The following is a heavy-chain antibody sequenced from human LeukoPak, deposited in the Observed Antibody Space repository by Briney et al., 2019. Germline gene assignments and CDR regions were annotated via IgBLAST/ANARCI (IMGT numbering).Heavy chain of an antibody. D-gene: IGHD5-18*01. V-gene: IGHV3-7*01. CDR1: GFTFSSYW. CDR2: IKQDGSEK. J-gene: IGHJ4*02. Sequence: GGSLRLSCAAPGFTFSSYWMSWVRQAPGKGLEWVANIKQDGSEKYYVDSVKGRFTISRDNAKNSLYLQMNSLRAEDTAVYYCARGRGYSYGIYFDYWGQGTLVTVSS. CDR3: ARGRGYSYGIYFDY.